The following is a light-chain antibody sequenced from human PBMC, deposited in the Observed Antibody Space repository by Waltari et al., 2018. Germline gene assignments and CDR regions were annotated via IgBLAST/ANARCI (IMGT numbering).Light chain of an antibody. J-gene: IGKJ1*01. CDR3: MQGTHWPPT. V-gene: IGKV2-30*01. CDR1: QSLVSFDGNTY. Sequence: DVVMTQSPLSLPVTLGQPASISCTSSQSLVSFDGNTYLIWFQQRPGQSPRRLIYQVSNRDSGVPDRFSGSGSGTDFTLKISTVEAEDVAIYYCMQGTHWPPTFGQGTKVEVK. CDR2: QVS.